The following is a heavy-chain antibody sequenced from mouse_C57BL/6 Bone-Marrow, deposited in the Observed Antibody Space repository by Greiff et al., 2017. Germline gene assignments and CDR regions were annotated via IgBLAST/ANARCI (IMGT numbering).Heavy chain of an antibody. Sequence: EVQRVESGGGLVQPGGSLSLSCAASGFTFTDYYMSWVRQPPGKALEWLGFIRNKANGYTTEYSASVKGRFTISRDNSQSILYLQMNALGAEDRATCYCARHYDGYAMEYWGQGTSVTVSS. CDR1: GFTFTDYY. V-gene: IGHV7-3*01. D-gene: IGHD2-12*01. CDR2: IRNKANGYTT. J-gene: IGHJ4*01. CDR3: ARHYDGYAMEY.